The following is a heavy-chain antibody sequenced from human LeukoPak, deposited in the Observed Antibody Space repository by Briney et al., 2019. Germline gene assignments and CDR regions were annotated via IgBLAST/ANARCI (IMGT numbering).Heavy chain of an antibody. CDR3: AREGAIFGVVLPDY. V-gene: IGHV4-39*07. CDR2: IYYSGST. Sequence: SETLSLTCSVSGGSVTSSSYYWGWIRQPPGKGLEWIGSIYYSGSTYYNPSLESRVTISLDTSQNQFSLKLTSLTAADTAVYYCAREGAIFGVVLPDYWGQGTLVTVSS. CDR1: GGSVTSSSYY. J-gene: IGHJ4*02. D-gene: IGHD3-3*01.